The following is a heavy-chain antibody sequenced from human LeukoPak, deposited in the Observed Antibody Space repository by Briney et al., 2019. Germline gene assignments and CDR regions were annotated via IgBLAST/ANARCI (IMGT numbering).Heavy chain of an antibody. V-gene: IGHV4-59*01. CDR3: ARVNYDFWSGYSNYYYMDV. CDR1: GGSISSYY. J-gene: IGHJ6*03. D-gene: IGHD3-3*01. Sequence: SETLSLTCTVSGGSISSYYWSWIRQPPGKGQEWIGYIYYSGSTNYNPSLKSRATISVDTSKNQFSLKLSSVTAADTAVYYCARVNYDFWSGYSNYYYMDVWGKGTTVTVSS. CDR2: IYYSGST.